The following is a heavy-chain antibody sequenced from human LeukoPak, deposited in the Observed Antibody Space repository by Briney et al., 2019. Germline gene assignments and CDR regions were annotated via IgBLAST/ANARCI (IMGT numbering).Heavy chain of an antibody. CDR1: GGSISSYY. D-gene: IGHD3-16*02. CDR3: ARESDSRYDYVWGSYRPPGYYGMDV. J-gene: IGHJ6*02. Sequence: SETLSLTCTVSGGSISSYYWSWIRQPAGKGLEWIGRIYTSGSTNYNPSLKSRVTMSVDTSKNQFSLKLSSVTAADTAVYYCARESDSRYDYVWGSYRPPGYYGMDVWGQGTTVTVSS. V-gene: IGHV4-4*07. CDR2: IYTSGST.